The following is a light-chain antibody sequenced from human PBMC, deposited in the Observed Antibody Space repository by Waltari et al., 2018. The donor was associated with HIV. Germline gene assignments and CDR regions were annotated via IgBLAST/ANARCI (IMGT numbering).Light chain of an antibody. V-gene: IGLV2-14*03. CDR2: DVS. Sequence: SALTHPASVSGSPGQSITIPCTGTRRDVGGYNYASWYQQHPGKAPKLMIFDVSNRPSGVSNRFSGSKSGNTASLTISGLQAEDEADYYCSSYTSINTWVFGTGTKLTVL. CDR1: RRDVGGYNY. CDR3: SSYTSINTWV. J-gene: IGLJ3*02.